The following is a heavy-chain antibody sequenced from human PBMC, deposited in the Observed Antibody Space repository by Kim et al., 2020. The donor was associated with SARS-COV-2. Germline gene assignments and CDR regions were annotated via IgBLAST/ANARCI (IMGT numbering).Heavy chain of an antibody. V-gene: IGHV3-23*01. CDR2: ST. D-gene: IGHD1-26*01. J-gene: IGHJ4*02. Sequence: STSCADSVKGRFTSSRDNSKNTLYRQMNSLRAEDTAVYYCAKDSWGLLDYWGQGTLVTVSS. CDR3: AKDSWGLLDY.